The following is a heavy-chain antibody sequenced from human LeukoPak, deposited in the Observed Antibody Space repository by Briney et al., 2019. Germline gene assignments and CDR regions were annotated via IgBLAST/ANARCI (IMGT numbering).Heavy chain of an antibody. CDR1: GFTFSSSV. D-gene: IGHD6-19*01. Sequence: PGGSLRLSCAASGFTFSSSVMHWVRQAPGKGLEWVAVISYDGSNKYYADSVKGRFTISRDNSKNTLYLQMNSLRAEDTAVYYCAREGGQWLVSDNWGQGTLVTVSS. CDR3: AREGGQWLVSDN. V-gene: IGHV3-30*04. J-gene: IGHJ4*02. CDR2: ISYDGSNK.